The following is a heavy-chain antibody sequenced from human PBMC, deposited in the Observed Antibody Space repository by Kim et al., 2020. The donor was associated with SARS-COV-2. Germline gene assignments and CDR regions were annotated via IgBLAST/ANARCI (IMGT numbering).Heavy chain of an antibody. CDR1: GGSINNNNYY. D-gene: IGHD4-17*01. J-gene: IGHJ6*01. CDR3: ARHGGMTTVTGTYYY. V-gene: IGHV4-39*01. Sequence: SETLSLTCTVSGGSINNNNYYWGWIRQPPGKGLEWIGTVHYSANTYYNPSLKSRVTIAADTSRNYFSLRLTSVTAADTALYYCARHGGMTTVTGTYYY. CDR2: VHYSANT.